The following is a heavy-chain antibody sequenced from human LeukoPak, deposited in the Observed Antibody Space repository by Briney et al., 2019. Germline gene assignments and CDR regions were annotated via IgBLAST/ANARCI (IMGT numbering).Heavy chain of an antibody. CDR2: MRGRGGST. D-gene: IGHD1-14*01. CDR1: GLIFSIVC. V-gene: IGHV3-23*01. J-gene: IGHJ4*02. CDR3: AKPAKTDYADY. Sequence: GGSLRLSCAASGLIFSIVCMSCVTHPPGKGLEWGSAMRGRGGSTYYADSVKGRFTIHRDNPKNTLYRQMNSLITEHTPVYDCAKPAKTDYADYWGQGTLVTVSS.